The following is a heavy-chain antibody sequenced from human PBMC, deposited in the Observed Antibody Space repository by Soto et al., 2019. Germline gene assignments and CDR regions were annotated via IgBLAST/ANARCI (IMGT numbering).Heavy chain of an antibody. CDR2: IIPIFGTA. D-gene: IGHD2-15*01. Sequence: GASVKVSCKASGGTFSSYAISWVRQAPGQGLEWMGGIIPIFGTANYAQRFQGRVTITADESTSTAYMELSSLRSEDTAVYYCARDRNAYCSGGSCYSGFDYWGQGTLVTVSS. CDR3: ARDRNAYCSGGSCYSGFDY. V-gene: IGHV1-69*13. CDR1: GGTFSSYA. J-gene: IGHJ4*02.